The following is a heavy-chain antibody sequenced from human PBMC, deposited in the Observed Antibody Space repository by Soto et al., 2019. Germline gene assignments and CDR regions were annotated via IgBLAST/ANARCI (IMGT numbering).Heavy chain of an antibody. CDR2: IYSSGST. J-gene: IGHJ5*02. CDR1: GGAISTYY. Sequence: SATLSLTCTVSGGAISTYYWTWLRQTAGKGLEWIGRIYSSGSTKYNPALQSRVTMSLDTSNNQLSLRLTSVTAADTAVYYCARGQRFADWFDPWGQGSLVAISS. D-gene: IGHD3-3*01. V-gene: IGHV4-4*07. CDR3: ARGQRFADWFDP.